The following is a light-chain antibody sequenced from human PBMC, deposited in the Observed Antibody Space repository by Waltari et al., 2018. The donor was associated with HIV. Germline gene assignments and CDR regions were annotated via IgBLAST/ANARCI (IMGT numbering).Light chain of an antibody. CDR2: EVT. CDR3: LSYISSASPV. J-gene: IGLJ2*01. CDR1: NFDASDYTY. V-gene: IGLV2-14*01. Sequence: QSALTQPASVSGSPGQSITISCTGPNFDASDYTYVSWFQHHPGKAPKVIIYEVTNRPSGGSSRFSGSKSGNGASLTISGLQAEDEASYFCLSYISSASPVFGGGTKLTVL.